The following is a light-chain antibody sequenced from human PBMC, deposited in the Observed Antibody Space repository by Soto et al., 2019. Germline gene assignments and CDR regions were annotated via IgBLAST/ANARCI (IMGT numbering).Light chain of an antibody. Sequence: QAVVTQPASVSGSPGQSITISCTGTSSDVGGSNYVSWYQQHPGKAPKLMIYDVSNRPSGVSNRFSGSKSGNTASLTISGLQAEDEADYYCGSYSSSSTLYVFGPGTKVTVL. CDR2: DVS. J-gene: IGLJ1*01. V-gene: IGLV2-14*03. CDR1: SSDVGGSNY. CDR3: GSYSSSSTLYV.